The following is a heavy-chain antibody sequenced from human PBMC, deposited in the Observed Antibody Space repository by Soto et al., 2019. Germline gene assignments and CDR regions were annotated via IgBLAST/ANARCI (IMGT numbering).Heavy chain of an antibody. CDR2: IYYSGST. Sequence: QVQLQESGPGLVKPSETLSLTCTVSGGSISSYYWSWIRQPPGKGLEWIGYIYYSGSTNYNPSLTSRVTISVDTSKNQFSLKLSSATAADTAVYYCARSEKRLVPIFNYWGQGTLVTVSS. V-gene: IGHV4-59*12. J-gene: IGHJ4*02. CDR1: GGSISSYY. CDR3: ARSEKRLVPIFNY. D-gene: IGHD3-9*01.